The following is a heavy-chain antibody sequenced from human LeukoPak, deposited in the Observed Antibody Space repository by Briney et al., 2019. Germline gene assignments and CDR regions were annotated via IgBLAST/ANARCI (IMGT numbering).Heavy chain of an antibody. CDR1: GYTFTSYG. V-gene: IGHV1-18*01. CDR2: ISAYNGNT. J-gene: IGHJ4*02. CDR3: ARTYYYDSNPAY. Sequence: ASVTVSCKASGYTFTSYGISWVRQAPGQGLEWMGWISAYNGNTNYAQKLQGRVTMTTDTSTSTAYMELRSLRSDDTAVYYCARTYYYDSNPAYWGQGTLVTVSS. D-gene: IGHD3-22*01.